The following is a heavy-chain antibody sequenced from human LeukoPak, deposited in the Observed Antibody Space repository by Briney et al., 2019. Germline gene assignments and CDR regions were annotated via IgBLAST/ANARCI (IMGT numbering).Heavy chain of an antibody. D-gene: IGHD3-16*01. Sequence: PGGSLRLSCAASEFTFSSYAMSWLRQAPGEGLEWVSPISDSTDNIYYADSVKGRFITSRENSKNTLFLQMHSLRAEDTAVYYCANDLFGYFDRWGQGTLVTVSS. J-gene: IGHJ4*02. CDR2: ISDSTDNI. CDR3: ANDLFGYFDR. V-gene: IGHV3-23*01. CDR1: EFTFSSYA.